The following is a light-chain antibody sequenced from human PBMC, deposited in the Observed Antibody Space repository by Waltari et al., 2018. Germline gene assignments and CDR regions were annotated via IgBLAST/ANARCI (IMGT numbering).Light chain of an antibody. CDR1: QGISSY. CDR2: AAS. J-gene: IGKJ4*01. V-gene: IGKV1-8*01. CDR3: QQYYSYLFT. Sequence: AIRMTQSPSSLSASTGDRVTITCRASQGISSYLAWYQQKPGKAPKLLIYAASTLQSGVPSRFSGSGSGTDFTLTISCLQSEDFATYYCQQYYSYLFTFGGGTKVEIK.